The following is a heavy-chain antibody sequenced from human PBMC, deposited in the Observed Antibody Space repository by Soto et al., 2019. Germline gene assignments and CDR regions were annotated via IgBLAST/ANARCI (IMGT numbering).Heavy chain of an antibody. CDR2: INTDGSTT. CDR1: EFTYNNYW. D-gene: IGHD3-16*02. CDR3: ARGIYLKYGLDV. Sequence: EVQLVESGGGLVQPGGSLRLSCAASEFTYNNYWMHWVRQVPGKGLEWVSRINTDGSTTNYADTVMGRFTISRDNADNTVYLPMNCLRAEDTAVYYWARGIYLKYGLDVWGQGATVTASS. V-gene: IGHV3-74*01. J-gene: IGHJ6*02.